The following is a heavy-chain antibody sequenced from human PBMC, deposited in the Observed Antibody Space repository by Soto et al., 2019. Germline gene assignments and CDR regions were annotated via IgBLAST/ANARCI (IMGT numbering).Heavy chain of an antibody. CDR1: GFTVSNNY. J-gene: IGHJ5*02. D-gene: IGHD1-26*01. V-gene: IGHV3-66*01. Sequence: EVPLVESGGGLVQPGGSLRLSCAASGFTVSNNYINWVRQAPGKGLEWVSVIYSGGSTYYADSVKGRFTISRDNSKTTLYLQMNSLRAADTAVYYCARGGPPTTNRFDPWGQGTLVTVSS. CDR3: ARGGPPTTNRFDP. CDR2: IYSGGST.